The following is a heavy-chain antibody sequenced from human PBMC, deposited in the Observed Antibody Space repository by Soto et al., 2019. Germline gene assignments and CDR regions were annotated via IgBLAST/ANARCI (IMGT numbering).Heavy chain of an antibody. Sequence: QVQLVESGGGVVQPGRSLRLSCAASGFTFSSYAMHWVRQAPGKGLEWVAVISYDGSNKYYADSVKGRFTISRDNSKNTLYLQMNSLRAEDTAVYYCARDPYYYYDSSGTITRPWKGGLDYWGQGTLVTVSS. J-gene: IGHJ4*02. CDR1: GFTFSSYA. D-gene: IGHD3-22*01. CDR2: ISYDGSNK. CDR3: ARDPYYYYDSSGTITRPWKGGLDY. V-gene: IGHV3-30-3*01.